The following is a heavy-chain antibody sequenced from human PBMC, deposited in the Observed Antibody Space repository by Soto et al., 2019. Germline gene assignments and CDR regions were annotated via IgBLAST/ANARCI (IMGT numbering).Heavy chain of an antibody. J-gene: IGHJ5*02. CDR3: ARGRLGWFDP. CDR2: INHSGST. D-gene: IGHD3-16*01. CDR1: GGSFSGYY. V-gene: IGHV4-34*01. Sequence: SETLSLTCAVYGGSFSGYYWSWIRQPPGKGLEWIGEINHSGSTNYNPSLKSRVTISVDTSKNQFSLKLSSVTAADTAVYYCARGRLGWFDPWGQGTLVTVSS.